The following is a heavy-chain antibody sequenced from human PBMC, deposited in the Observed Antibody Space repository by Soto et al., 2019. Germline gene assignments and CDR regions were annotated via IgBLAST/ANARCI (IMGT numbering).Heavy chain of an antibody. V-gene: IGHV3-53*04. CDR2: IYSGGST. CDR1: GFTVSSNY. J-gene: IGHJ6*03. CDR3: ARDKRGHDYGDYVYYYYYMDV. Sequence: GGSLRLSCAASGFTVSSNYMSWVRQAPGKWLEWVSVIYSGGSTYYADSVKGRFTISRHNSKNTLYLQMNSLRAEDTAVYYCARDKRGHDYGDYVYYYYYMDVWGNGTTVTVSS. D-gene: IGHD4-17*01.